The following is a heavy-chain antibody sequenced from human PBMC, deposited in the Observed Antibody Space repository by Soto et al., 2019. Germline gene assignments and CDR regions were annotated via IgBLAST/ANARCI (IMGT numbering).Heavy chain of an antibody. V-gene: IGHV4-61*01. CDR1: GGSVSSGSYY. CDR2: IYYSGST. CDR3: ASRGGSYGDNWFDP. Sequence: LSLTCTVSGGSVSSGSYYWSWIRQPPGKGLEWIGYIYYSGSTNYNPSLKSRVTISVDTSKNQFSLKLSSVTAADTAVYYCASRGGSYGDNWFDPWGQGTLVTVSS. J-gene: IGHJ5*02. D-gene: IGHD1-26*01.